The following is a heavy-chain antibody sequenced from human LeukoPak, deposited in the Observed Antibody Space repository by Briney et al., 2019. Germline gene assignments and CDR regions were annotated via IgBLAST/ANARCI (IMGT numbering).Heavy chain of an antibody. D-gene: IGHD3-22*01. J-gene: IGHJ3*02. Sequence: PSETLSLTCAVYGGSFSGYYWSWIRQPPGKGLEWIGEINHSGSTNYNPSLKGRVTISVDTSKNQFSLKLSSVTAADTAVYYCARGHRITMIVVVPHDAFDIWGQGTMVTVSS. V-gene: IGHV4-34*01. CDR1: GGSFSGYY. CDR3: ARGHRITMIVVVPHDAFDI. CDR2: INHSGST.